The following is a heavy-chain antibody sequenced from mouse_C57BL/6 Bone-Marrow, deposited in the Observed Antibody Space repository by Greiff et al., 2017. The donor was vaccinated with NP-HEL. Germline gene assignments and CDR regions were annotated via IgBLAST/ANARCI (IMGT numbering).Heavy chain of an antibody. Sequence: VKLQQPGAELVKPGASVKMSCKASGYTFTSYWITWVKQRPGQGLEWIGDIYPGSGSTNYNEKFKSKATLTVDTSSSTAYMQLSSLTSEDSAVYYCARYFAYDYAIAYWGQGTLVTVSA. CDR2: IYPGSGST. CDR1: GYTFTSYW. J-gene: IGHJ3*01. D-gene: IGHD2-4*01. V-gene: IGHV1-55*01. CDR3: ARYFAYDYAIAY.